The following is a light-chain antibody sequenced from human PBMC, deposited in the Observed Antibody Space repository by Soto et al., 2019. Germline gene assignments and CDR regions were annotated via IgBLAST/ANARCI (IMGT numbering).Light chain of an antibody. CDR2: IND. Sequence: QSVLTQPPSASGIPGQRITISCSGSSSNIGDNPVNWYQQLPGAAPKLLIYINDQRPSGVPDRFSGSKSGTSASLAISGLQPEDEADYYCAAWDDILNALFGTGPKVTVL. CDR3: AAWDDILNAL. V-gene: IGLV1-44*01. J-gene: IGLJ1*01. CDR1: SSNIGDNP.